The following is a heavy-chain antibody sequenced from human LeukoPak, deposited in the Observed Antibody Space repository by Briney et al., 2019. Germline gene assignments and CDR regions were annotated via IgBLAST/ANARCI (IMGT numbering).Heavy chain of an antibody. CDR1: GYTFTSYG. J-gene: IGHJ4*02. Sequence: SVKVSCKTSGYTFTSYGISWVRQAPGQGLEWMGWISAYNGNTNYARKLQGRVTMTTDTSTNTAYMELRSLRSDDTAVYYCARVQPIYDYSGYYAYWGQGTLVTVSS. D-gene: IGHD3-22*01. CDR3: ARVQPIYDYSGYYAY. CDR2: ISAYNGNT. V-gene: IGHV1-18*01.